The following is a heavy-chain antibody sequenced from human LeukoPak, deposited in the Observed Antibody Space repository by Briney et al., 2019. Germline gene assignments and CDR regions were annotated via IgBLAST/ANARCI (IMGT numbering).Heavy chain of an antibody. CDR2: INPNSGGT. CDR1: GYTFTGYY. D-gene: IGHD2/OR15-2a*01. CDR3: ARGPMTTFTMDI. Sequence: ASVKVSCKASGYTFTGYYLPWVRQAPGQGLEWMGWINPNSGGTNYAQKFQGRVTMTRDTSISTAYMELSRLRSDDTAVYYCARGPMTTFTMDIWGQGKMVTVSS. J-gene: IGHJ3*02. V-gene: IGHV1-2*02.